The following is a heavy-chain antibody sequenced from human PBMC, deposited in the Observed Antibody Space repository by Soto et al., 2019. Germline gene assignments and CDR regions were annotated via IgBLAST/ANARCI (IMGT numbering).Heavy chain of an antibody. CDR1: GFSLTTSGVG. D-gene: IGHD3-3*01. J-gene: IGHJ4*02. V-gene: IGHV2-5*02. Sequence: QITLNESGPTVVRPTETLTLTCRFSGFSLTTSGVGVGWIRQSPGKAPEWLALIYWDDDKRYSASLKSRLTITKDTSKNQVVLTVSDLDPTDTATSYCAHRVLRTVFGLVTTTAIYFDFWGQGTPVAVSS. CDR2: IYWDDDK. CDR3: AHRVLRTVFGLVTTTAIYFDF.